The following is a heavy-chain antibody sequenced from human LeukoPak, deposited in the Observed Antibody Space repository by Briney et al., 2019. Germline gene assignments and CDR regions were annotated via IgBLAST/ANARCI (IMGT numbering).Heavy chain of an antibody. D-gene: IGHD6-19*01. Sequence: PSETLSLTCTVSGGSISSYYWSWIRQPPGKGLEWIGYIYYSGNTNYNPSLKSRVTISVDTSKNQFSLKLSSVTAADTAVYYCARGSGWYFDYWGQGTLVTVSS. J-gene: IGHJ4*02. CDR2: IYYSGNT. CDR1: GGSISSYY. V-gene: IGHV4-59*08. CDR3: ARGSGWYFDY.